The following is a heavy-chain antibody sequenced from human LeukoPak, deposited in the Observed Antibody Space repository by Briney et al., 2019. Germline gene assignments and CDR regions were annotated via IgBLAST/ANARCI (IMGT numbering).Heavy chain of an antibody. CDR3: AMSPPRGAWFDP. D-gene: IGHD4/OR15-4a*01. V-gene: IGHV4-4*09. Sequence: SETLSLTCSVSGGSITSDYWSWIRQSPGKGLEWIGFIYDSGSTTYNPSLKSRVTISVDTSKNQFSLKLGSVTAADTAIYYCAMSPPRGAWFDPWGQGTLVTVSS. CDR2: IYDSGST. CDR1: GGSITSDY. J-gene: IGHJ5*02.